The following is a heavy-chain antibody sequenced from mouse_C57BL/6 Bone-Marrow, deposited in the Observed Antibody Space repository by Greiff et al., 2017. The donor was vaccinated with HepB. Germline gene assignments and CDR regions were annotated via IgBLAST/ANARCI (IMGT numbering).Heavy chain of an antibody. Sequence: EESGPGLVKPSQSLSLTCSVTGYSITSGYYWNWIRQFPGNKLEWMGYISYDGSNNYNPSLKNRISITRDTSKNQFFLKLNSVTTEDTATYYCAREGSSFYYYAMDYWGQGTSVTVSS. CDR2: ISYDGSN. J-gene: IGHJ4*01. V-gene: IGHV3-6*01. CDR1: GYSITSGYY. D-gene: IGHD1-1*01. CDR3: AREGSSFYYYAMDY.